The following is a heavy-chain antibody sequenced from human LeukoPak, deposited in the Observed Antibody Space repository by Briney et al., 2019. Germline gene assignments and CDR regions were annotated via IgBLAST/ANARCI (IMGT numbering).Heavy chain of an antibody. Sequence: GGSLRLSCAASGFDFSNYWMYWVRQAPGKGLEWVANIKQDGSEKYYVDSVRGRFTISRDNAKNSLSLQMNSLRAEDTAVYYCAREGYGDYAYWGQGTLVTVSS. V-gene: IGHV3-7*03. CDR2: IKQDGSEK. CDR1: GFDFSNYW. CDR3: AREGYGDYAY. J-gene: IGHJ4*02. D-gene: IGHD4-17*01.